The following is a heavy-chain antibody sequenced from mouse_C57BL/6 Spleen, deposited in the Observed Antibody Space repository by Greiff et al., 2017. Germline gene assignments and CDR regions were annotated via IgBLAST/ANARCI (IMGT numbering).Heavy chain of an antibody. D-gene: IGHD2-5*01. J-gene: IGHJ4*01. V-gene: IGHV1-59*01. CDR1: GYTFTSYW. CDR3: ARKYSKGDYYAMDY. Sequence: QVHVKQPGAELVRPGTSVKLSCKASGYTFTSYWMHWVKQRPGQGLEWIGVIDPSDSYTNYNQKFKGKATLTVDTSSSTAYMQLSSLTSEDSAVYYCARKYSKGDYYAMDYWGQGTSVTVSS. CDR2: IDPSDSYT.